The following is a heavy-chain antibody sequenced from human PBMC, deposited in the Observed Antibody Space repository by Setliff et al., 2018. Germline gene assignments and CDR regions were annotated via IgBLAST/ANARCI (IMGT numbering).Heavy chain of an antibody. Sequence: SETLSLTCTVYGGSFSDYYWGWIRQPPGKGLEWIAEINHSGSTNYNPSLKSRVTISVDTSRNQFSLKLSSVTAADTAVYYCARDPGFHSGTWSLDSWGQGRLVTV. CDR2: INHSGST. D-gene: IGHD2-21*01. CDR1: GGSFSDYY. V-gene: IGHV4-34*01. CDR3: ARDPGFHSGTWSLDS. J-gene: IGHJ4*02.